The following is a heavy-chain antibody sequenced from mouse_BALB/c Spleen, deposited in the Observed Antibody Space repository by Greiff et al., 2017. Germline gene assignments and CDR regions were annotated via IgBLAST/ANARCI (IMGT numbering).Heavy chain of an antibody. Sequence: EVQLVESGAELVRSGASVKLSCTASGFNIKDYYMHWVKQRPEQGLEWIGWIDPENGDTEYAPKFQGKATMTADTSSNTAYLQLSSLTSEDTAVYYCNADYGSSYADAMDYWGQGTSVTVSS. CDR3: NADYGSSYADAMDY. J-gene: IGHJ4*01. D-gene: IGHD1-1*01. CDR1: GFNIKDYY. CDR2: IDPENGDT. V-gene: IGHV14-4*02.